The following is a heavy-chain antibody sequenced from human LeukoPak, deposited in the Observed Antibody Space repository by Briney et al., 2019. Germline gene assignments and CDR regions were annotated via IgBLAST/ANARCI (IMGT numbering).Heavy chain of an antibody. CDR2: IHYTGST. J-gene: IGHJ6*03. CDR3: ARDSTYYDILTGHSLYYMDV. V-gene: IGHV4-39*07. CDR1: GDSISRSNYY. Sequence: SETLSLTCSVSGDSISRSNYYWGWIRQPPGKGLEWIGSIHYTGSTYHNPSLKSRVTISVDTSKNQFSLKLSSVTAADTAVYYCARDSTYYDILTGHSLYYMDVWGKGTTVTISS. D-gene: IGHD3-9*01.